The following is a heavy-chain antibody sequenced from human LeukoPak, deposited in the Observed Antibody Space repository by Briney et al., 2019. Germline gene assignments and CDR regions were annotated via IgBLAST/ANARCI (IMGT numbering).Heavy chain of an antibody. CDR3: VREARGYHYTYFDY. V-gene: IGHV3-30*03. CDR2: ISYDGTNK. D-gene: IGHD5-18*01. Sequence: GRSLRLSCGASGFTFNNYAMHWVRQAPGKGLEWVATISYDGTNKYYADSVKGRFSISRDNFRNTLYLQVSSLRAEDTAVYYCVREARGYHYTYFDYWGQGTLVTVSS. J-gene: IGHJ4*02. CDR1: GFTFNNYA.